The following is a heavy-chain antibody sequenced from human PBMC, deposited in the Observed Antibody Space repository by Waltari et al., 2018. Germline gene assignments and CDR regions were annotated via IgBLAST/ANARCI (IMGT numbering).Heavy chain of an antibody. Sequence: EVQLVESGGGLVQPGGSLRLSCAASGFTFSSYSMNWVRQAPGKGLEWVSYISSSSSTIYYADSVKGRFTISRDNAKNSLYLQMNSLRAEDTAVYYCAREGDCGGDCFYYYYYYMDVWGKGTMVTVSS. D-gene: IGHD2-21*01. CDR3: AREGDCGGDCFYYYYYYMDV. J-gene: IGHJ6*03. CDR1: GFTFSSYS. V-gene: IGHV3-48*04. CDR2: ISSSSSTI.